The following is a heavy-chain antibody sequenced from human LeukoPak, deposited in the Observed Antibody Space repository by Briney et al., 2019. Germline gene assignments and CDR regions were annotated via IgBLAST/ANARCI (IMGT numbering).Heavy chain of an antibody. J-gene: IGHJ4*02. CDR3: TTDLGTYYDYVWGSYRLNFDY. CDR1: GFTFSNAW. V-gene: IGHV3-15*01. Sequence: GGSLRLSCAASGFTFSNAWMSWVRQAPGKGLEWVGRIKSKTDGGTTDYAAPVKGRFTISRDDSKNTLYLQMNSLKTEDTAVYYCTTDLGTYYDYVWGSYRLNFDYWGQGTLVTVSS. D-gene: IGHD3-16*02. CDR2: IKSKTDGGTT.